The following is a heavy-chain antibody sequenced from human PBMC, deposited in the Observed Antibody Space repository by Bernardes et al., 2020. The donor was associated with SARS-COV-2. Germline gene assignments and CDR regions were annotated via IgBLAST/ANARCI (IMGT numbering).Heavy chain of an antibody. J-gene: IGHJ6*01. D-gene: IGHD2-2*03. V-gene: IGHV1-24*01. CDR2: FDPEEGKP. Sequence: ASVKVSCKVSGYTLTELSMQWVRQTPGEGLEWMGGFDPEEGKPIYAQKFQRRVTMTEHTSSGTAYMELSSLRPDDTAVYYCARTEVGYYYGMDVWGQGTTVIVSS. CDR1: GYTLTELS. CDR3: ARTEVGYYYGMDV.